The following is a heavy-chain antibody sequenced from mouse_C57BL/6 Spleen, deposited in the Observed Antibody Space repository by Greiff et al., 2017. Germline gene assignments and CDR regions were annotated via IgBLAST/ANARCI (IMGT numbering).Heavy chain of an antibody. CDR3: ARVLPPYFDY. Sequence: EVMLVESGGGLVKPGGSLKLSCAASGFTFSSYAMSWVRQTPEQRLEWVATISDGGSYTYYPDNVKGRFTISRDNAKNNLYLQMSHLKSEDTAMYYCARVLPPYFDYWGQGTTLTVSS. CDR1: GFTFSSYA. J-gene: IGHJ2*01. V-gene: IGHV5-4*03. CDR2: ISDGGSYT.